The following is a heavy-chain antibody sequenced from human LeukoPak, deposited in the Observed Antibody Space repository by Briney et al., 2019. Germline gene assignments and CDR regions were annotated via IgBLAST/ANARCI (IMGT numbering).Heavy chain of an antibody. D-gene: IGHD3-22*01. Sequence: PGGSLRLSCAASGFAFSSYGMHWVRQAPGKGLEWVAFIRYDGSNKYYADSVKGRFTISRDNSKNTLYLQMNSLRAEDTAVYYCAKGTEYYYDSSGDTFDYWGQGTLVTVSS. CDR3: AKGTEYYYDSSGDTFDY. J-gene: IGHJ4*02. CDR1: GFAFSSYG. V-gene: IGHV3-30*02. CDR2: IRYDGSNK.